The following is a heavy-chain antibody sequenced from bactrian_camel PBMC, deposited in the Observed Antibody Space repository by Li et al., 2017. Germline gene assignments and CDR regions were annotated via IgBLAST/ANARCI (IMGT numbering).Heavy chain of an antibody. Sequence: HVQLVESGGGSALAGGSVRLSCAASGYTFNTYSWFRQAPGQEREGVAAIDTGDGSTYYLNSVEGRFTISHDNAKNTLYLQMNSLKPEDTAMYYCAAKVAAIGCVPGQPQSYQYDFWGQGTQVTVS. J-gene: IGHJ4*01. V-gene: IGHV3S1*01. CDR2: IDTGDGST. CDR3: AAKVAAIGCVPGQPQSYQYDF. D-gene: IGHD3*01. CDR1: GYTFNTYS.